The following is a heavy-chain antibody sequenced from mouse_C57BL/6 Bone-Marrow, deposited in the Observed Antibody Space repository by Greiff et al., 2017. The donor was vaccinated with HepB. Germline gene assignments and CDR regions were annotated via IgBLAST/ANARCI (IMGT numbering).Heavy chain of an antibody. Sequence: VQLQQPGAELVRPGTSVKLSCKASGYTFTSYWMHWVKQRPGQGLEWIGVIDPSYSYTNYNQKFKGKATLTVDTSSSTAYMQLSSLTSEDSAVYYCARTPYYYGSRYYYAMDYWGQGTSVTVSS. V-gene: IGHV1-59*01. D-gene: IGHD1-1*01. CDR2: IDPSYSYT. CDR3: ARTPYYYGSRYYYAMDY. CDR1: GYTFTSYW. J-gene: IGHJ4*01.